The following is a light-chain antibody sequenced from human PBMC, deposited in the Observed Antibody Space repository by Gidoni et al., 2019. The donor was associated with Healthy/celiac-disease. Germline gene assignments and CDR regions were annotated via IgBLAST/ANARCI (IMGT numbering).Light chain of an antibody. V-gene: IGKV3-20*01. Sequence: EIVLTQSPGTLSLSPGERATLSCRASQSVSSSYLAWYKQKPGQAPRLLIYGASSRATGIPDRCSGSGSGTDFTLTISRLEPEDVAVYYCQQYGSSYTFXQXTKLEIK. J-gene: IGKJ2*01. CDR1: QSVSSSY. CDR3: QQYGSSYT. CDR2: GAS.